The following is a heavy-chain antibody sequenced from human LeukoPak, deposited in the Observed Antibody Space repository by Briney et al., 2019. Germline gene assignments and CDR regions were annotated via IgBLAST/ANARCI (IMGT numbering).Heavy chain of an antibody. CDR1: GGSISSSNW. CDR2: IYHSGII. J-gene: IGHJ3*01. Sequence: SGTLSLTCVVSGGSISSSNWWTWVRQPPGKGLEWIGEIYHSGIINYNPSLKSRVTISVDKSKNQFSLKLGSVTAADTALYYCARRGGWKGLPFWGQGTMVTVSS. CDR3: ARRGGWKGLPF. D-gene: IGHD1-1*01. V-gene: IGHV4-4*02.